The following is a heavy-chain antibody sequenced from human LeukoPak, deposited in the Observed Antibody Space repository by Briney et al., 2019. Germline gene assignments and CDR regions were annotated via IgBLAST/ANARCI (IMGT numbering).Heavy chain of an antibody. J-gene: IGHJ6*03. D-gene: IGHD3-22*01. V-gene: IGHV3-7*01. CDR2: IKQDGSEK. CDR3: ARDSSYYYDSSGYYDYYYMDV. Sequence: GGSLRLSCAASGFTFSSYWMSWVRQAPGKGLEWVANIKQDGSEKYYVDSVKGRFTISRDNAKNSLYPQMNSLRAEDTAVYYCARDSSYYYDSSGYYDYYYMDVWGKGTTVTVSS. CDR1: GFTFSSYW.